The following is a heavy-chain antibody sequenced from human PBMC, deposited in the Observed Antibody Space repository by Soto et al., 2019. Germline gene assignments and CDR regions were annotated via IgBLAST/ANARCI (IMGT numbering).Heavy chain of an antibody. J-gene: IGHJ4*02. V-gene: IGHV1-69*13. D-gene: IGHD5-12*01. CDR3: ARVRGGYDWYYFDY. Sequence: GASVKVSCKASGGTFSSYAISWVRQAPGQGLEWMGGIIPIFGTANYAQKFQGRVTITADESTSTAYMELSSLRSEDTAAYYCARVRGGYDWYYFDYWGQGTLVTVSS. CDR1: GGTFSSYA. CDR2: IIPIFGTA.